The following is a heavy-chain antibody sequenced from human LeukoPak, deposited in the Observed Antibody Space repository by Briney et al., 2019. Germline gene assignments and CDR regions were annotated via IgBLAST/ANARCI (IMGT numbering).Heavy chain of an antibody. Sequence: SETLSLTCTVSGGSISSSSYYWGWIRQPPGKGLEWIGSIYYSGSTYYNPSLKSRVTISVDTSKNQFSLKLSSVTAEDTAVYYCAREVGYCSSTSCYFYYYYMVVWGKGTTVTISS. CDR2: IYYSGST. V-gene: IGHV4-39*07. CDR3: AREVGYCSSTSCYFYYYYMVV. D-gene: IGHD2-2*01. J-gene: IGHJ6*03. CDR1: GGSISSSSYY.